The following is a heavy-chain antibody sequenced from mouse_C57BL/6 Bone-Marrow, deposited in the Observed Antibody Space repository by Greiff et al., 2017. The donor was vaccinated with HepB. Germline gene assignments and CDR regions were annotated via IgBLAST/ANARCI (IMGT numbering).Heavy chain of an antibody. Sequence: VQLQQPGAELVKPGASVKLSCKASGYTFTSYWMHWVKQRPGQGLEWIGMIHPNSGSTNYNEKFKSKATLTVDKSSSTAYMQLSSLTSEDSAVYYWAGIYYDYDGVYAMDDWGEGTSVTVS. V-gene: IGHV1-64*01. J-gene: IGHJ4*01. CDR1: GYTFTSYW. CDR3: AGIYYDYDGVYAMDD. CDR2: IHPNSGST. D-gene: IGHD2-4*01.